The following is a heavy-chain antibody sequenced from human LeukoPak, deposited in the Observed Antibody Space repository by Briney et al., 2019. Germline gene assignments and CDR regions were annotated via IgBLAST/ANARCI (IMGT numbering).Heavy chain of an antibody. J-gene: IGHJ4*02. D-gene: IGHD1-26*01. CDR3: ARKSVRYSGSYPSYYFDY. CDR2: IIPIFGTA. CDR1: GGTFSSYA. Sequence: SVKVSCKASGGTFSSYAISWVRQAPGQGLEWMGGIIPIFGTANYAQKFQGRVTITADESTSTAYMELSSLRSEDTAVYYCARKSVRYSGSYPSYYFDYWGRGTLVTVSS. V-gene: IGHV1-69*13.